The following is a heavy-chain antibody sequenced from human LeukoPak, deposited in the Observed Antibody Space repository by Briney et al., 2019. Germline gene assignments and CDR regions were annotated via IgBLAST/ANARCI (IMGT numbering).Heavy chain of an antibody. V-gene: IGHV1-8*01. Sequence: ASVKVSCKASGYTFTSYDINWVRQATGQGLEWMGWMNPNSGNTGYAQKFQGRVTMTRNTSISTAYMELSSLRSEDTAVYYCARADKTLWDFWSGYYIDWGRSGWFDPWGQGTLVTVSS. CDR2: MNPNSGNT. J-gene: IGHJ5*02. CDR1: GYTFTSYD. CDR3: ARADKTLWDFWSGYYIDWGRSGWFDP. D-gene: IGHD3-3*01.